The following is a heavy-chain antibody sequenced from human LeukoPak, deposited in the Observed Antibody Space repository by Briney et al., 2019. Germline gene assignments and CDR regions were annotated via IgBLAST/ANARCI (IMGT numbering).Heavy chain of an antibody. V-gene: IGHV4-39*01. CDR3: ARSHIVAVTGFAFDI. Sequence: SETLSLTCTVSGGSISSSSYYWGCIRQPPGKGLEWIGSIYYSGSTYYNPSLKSRVTITVDTSKNQFSLKLSSVTAADTTVYYCARSHIVAVTGFAFDIWGQGTLVTVSS. CDR1: GGSISSSSYY. D-gene: IGHD2-21*02. CDR2: IYYSGST. J-gene: IGHJ3*02.